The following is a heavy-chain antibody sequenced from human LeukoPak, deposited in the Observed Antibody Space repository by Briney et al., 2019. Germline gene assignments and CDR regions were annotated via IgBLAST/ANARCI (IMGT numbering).Heavy chain of an antibody. CDR3: ARRGYSYGFDY. J-gene: IGHJ4*02. D-gene: IGHD5-18*01. CDR2: IYPGDSDT. CDR1: GSSFTSYW. Sequence: KDGASLQISCKGSGSSFTSYWIGWVRQLPGKGLEWMGIIYPGDSDTRYSPSFQGQVTISADKTISTAYLQWSSLKASDTAMYYCARRGYSYGFDYWGQGTLVTVSS. V-gene: IGHV5-51*01.